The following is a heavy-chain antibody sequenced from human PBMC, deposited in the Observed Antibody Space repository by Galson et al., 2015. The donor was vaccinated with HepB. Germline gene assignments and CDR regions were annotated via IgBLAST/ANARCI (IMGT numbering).Heavy chain of an antibody. CDR3: ARHAPPSSYSGYDSCFDY. J-gene: IGHJ4*02. Sequence: QSGAEVKKPGESLRISCKGSGYSFTSYWISWVRQMPGKGLEWMGRIDPSDSYTNYSPSFQGHVTISADKSISTAYLQWSSLKASDTAMYYCARHAPPSSYSGYDSCFDYWGQGTLVTVSS. CDR2: IDPSDSYT. CDR1: GYSFTSYW. V-gene: IGHV5-10-1*01. D-gene: IGHD5-12*01.